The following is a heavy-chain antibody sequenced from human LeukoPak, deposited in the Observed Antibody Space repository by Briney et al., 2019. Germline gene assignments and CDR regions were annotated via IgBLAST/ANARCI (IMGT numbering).Heavy chain of an antibody. J-gene: IGHJ4*02. CDR1: GYTFSGYG. CDR3: ARDQRNSGSYRFEY. CDR2: ITGDNGNT. Sequence: ASVKVSCKTSGYTFSGYGISWVRQAPGQGLEWMGWITGDNGNTNYAPSLQGRVTMTTDTSTNTAYMELTSLKSDDTAVYYCARDQRNSGSYRFEYWGQGTLVTVSS. D-gene: IGHD1-26*01. V-gene: IGHV1-18*01.